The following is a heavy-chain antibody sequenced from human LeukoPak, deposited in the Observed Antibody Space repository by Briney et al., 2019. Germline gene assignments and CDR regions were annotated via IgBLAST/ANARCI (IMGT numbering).Heavy chain of an antibody. J-gene: IGHJ4*02. CDR1: GFTFSSYG. CDR3: AKAGLFVRSYGPTFDY. CDR2: ISYDGNNI. Sequence: PGRSLRLSCAASGFTFSSYGMHWVRQVPGKGLEWVAVISYDGNNICYSDSVKGRFTISRDNSKNTVSLEMNSLRAEDTAVYYCAKAGLFVRSYGPTFDYWGQGTLVTVSS. V-gene: IGHV3-30*18. D-gene: IGHD5-18*01.